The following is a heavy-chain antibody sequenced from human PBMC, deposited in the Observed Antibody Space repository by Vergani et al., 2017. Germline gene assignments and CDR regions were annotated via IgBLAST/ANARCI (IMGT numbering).Heavy chain of an antibody. D-gene: IGHD3-10*01. CDR3: ARGWDTMVRGVI. V-gene: IGHV4-59*01. J-gene: IGHJ4*02. CDR2: IYYSGST. Sequence: QVQLQESGPGLVKPSETLSLTCTVSGGSIRSYYWSWIRQPPGKGLEWIGYIYYSGSTNYNPSLKSRVTISVDTSKNQFSLKLSSVTAADTAVYYCARGWDTMVRGVIWGQGTLVTVSS. CDR1: GGSIRSYY.